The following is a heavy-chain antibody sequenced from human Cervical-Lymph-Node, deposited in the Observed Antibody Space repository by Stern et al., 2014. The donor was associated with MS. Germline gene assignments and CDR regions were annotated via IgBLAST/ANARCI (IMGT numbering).Heavy chain of an antibody. Sequence: VQLVESGPGLVTPSQTLSLTRTVSGASIDSSGYYWSWVRQLPGKSLEWIGYISYPGNPYYNPSLRSRVSISRDTSKNQFSLNVSSVTDADTALYYCARDVNDGLHLWGQGTLVSVSS. CDR3: ARDVNDGLHL. CDR1: GASIDSSGYY. CDR2: ISYPGNP. J-gene: IGHJ3*01. V-gene: IGHV4-31*03.